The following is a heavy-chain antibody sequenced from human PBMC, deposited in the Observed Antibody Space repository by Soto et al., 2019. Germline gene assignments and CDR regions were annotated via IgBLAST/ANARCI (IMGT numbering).Heavy chain of an antibody. D-gene: IGHD5-12*01. CDR3: AREGSGYNF. J-gene: IGHJ4*02. CDR1: GGTFSSFG. CDR2: IIPVFGRP. V-gene: IGHV1-69*13. Sequence: SVKVSCKASGGTFSSFGISWVRQAPGQGLERMGGIIPVFGRPNYAQRLRGRLTITADESTNTGYMELIDLRSEDTAVYYCAREGSGYNFWGQGTLVTVSS.